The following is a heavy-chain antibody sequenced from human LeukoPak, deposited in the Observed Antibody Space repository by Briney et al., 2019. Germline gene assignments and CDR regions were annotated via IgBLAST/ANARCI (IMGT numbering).Heavy chain of an antibody. CDR1: GFTVSSNY. Sequence: GGSLRLSCAASGFTVSSNYMSWVRQAPGKGLEWVSVIYSSGMTYYADSVKGRFTISRDNSKNTLYLHMNSLRAEDTAVYYCARGRQYQLTRRWFDPWGQGTLVTVSS. J-gene: IGHJ5*02. CDR3: ARGRQYQLTRRWFDP. V-gene: IGHV3-53*01. CDR2: IYSSGMT. D-gene: IGHD2-2*01.